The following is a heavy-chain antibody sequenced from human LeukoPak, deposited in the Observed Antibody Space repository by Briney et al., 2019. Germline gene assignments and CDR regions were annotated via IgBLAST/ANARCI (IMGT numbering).Heavy chain of an antibody. V-gene: IGHV3-74*01. J-gene: IGHJ4*02. CDR1: GFTFSSYW. CDR3: ARGARGSGTASDY. D-gene: IGHD3-10*01. CDR2: INSDGSST. Sequence: GGSLRLSCAASGFTFSSYWMHWVRQGPGKGLVWVSRINSDGSSTNYADSVKGRFTISRDNAKNTLHLQMNSLRAEDTAVYYCARGARGSGTASDYWGQGTLVTVSS.